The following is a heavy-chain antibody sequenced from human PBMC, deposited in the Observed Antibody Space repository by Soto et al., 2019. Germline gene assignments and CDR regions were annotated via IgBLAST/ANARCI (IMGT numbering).Heavy chain of an antibody. Sequence: QVQLVQSGAEVKKPGASVKVSCKASGYTFTSYAMHWVRQAPGQRLEWMGWINAGNGNTKYSQKFQGRVTITRDTSASTAYMELSSLRSEGTAVYYCARGSITGKEWYFDLWGRGTLVTVSS. D-gene: IGHD1-20*01. CDR1: GYTFTSYA. CDR3: ARGSITGKEWYFDL. J-gene: IGHJ2*01. CDR2: INAGNGNT. V-gene: IGHV1-3*01.